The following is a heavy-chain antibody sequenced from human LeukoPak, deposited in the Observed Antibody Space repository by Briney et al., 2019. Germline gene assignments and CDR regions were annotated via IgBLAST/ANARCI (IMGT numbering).Heavy chain of an antibody. CDR3: ARQSDPYYHYGLDF. CDR1: GGSIKNYY. CDR2: VYYTGTT. Sequence: SETLSLTCALSGGSIKNYYWSWIRQPLGKGLEWIGYVYYTGTTSYNPSLKSRVTISVETSKNQFSLTLNSVTAADTAVYHCARQSDPYYHYGLDFWGQGTTVSLSS. J-gene: IGHJ6*02. V-gene: IGHV4-59*01.